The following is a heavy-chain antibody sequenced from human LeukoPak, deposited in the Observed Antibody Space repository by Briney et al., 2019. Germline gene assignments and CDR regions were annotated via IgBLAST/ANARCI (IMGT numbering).Heavy chain of an antibody. CDR3: GATNYYFDY. D-gene: IGHD1-26*01. CDR2: INHSGST. J-gene: IGHJ4*02. V-gene: IGHV4-34*01. CDR1: GGSFNGYS. Sequence: PETLSLTCAVYGGSFNGYSWSWIRQPPGKGLEWIGEINHSGSTNYNPSLKSRVTISVDTSKNQFSLKLSSVTAADTAVYYCGATNYYFDYWGQGALVTVSS.